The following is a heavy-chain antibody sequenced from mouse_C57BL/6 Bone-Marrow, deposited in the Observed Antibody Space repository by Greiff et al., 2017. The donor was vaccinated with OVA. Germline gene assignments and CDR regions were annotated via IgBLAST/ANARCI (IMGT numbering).Heavy chain of an antibody. CDR2: INPDGGST. D-gene: IGHD3-3*01. J-gene: IGHJ2*01. Sequence: EVKVVESEGGLVQPGSSMKLSCTASGFTFSDYCMAWVRQVPEKGLEWVANINPDGGSTYYLDFLKSRFIISRENTKNIPYQQMSSRKSEDTATYYCARGRDYYFDYWGQGTTLTVSS. CDR3: ARGRDYYFDY. CDR1: GFTFSDYC. V-gene: IGHV5-16*01.